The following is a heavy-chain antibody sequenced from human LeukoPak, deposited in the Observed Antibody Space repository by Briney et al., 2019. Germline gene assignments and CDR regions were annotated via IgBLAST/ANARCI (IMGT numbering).Heavy chain of an antibody. CDR3: ARGSRLLWFGESVDY. J-gene: IGHJ4*02. D-gene: IGHD3-10*01. Sequence: EASVKVSCKASGYTFTGYYMHWVRPAPGQGLEWMGWINPNSGGTNYAQKFQGRVTMTRDTSISTAYMELSRLRSDDTAVYYCARGSRLLWFGESVDYWGQGTLVTVSS. CDR2: INPNSGGT. CDR1: GYTFTGYY. V-gene: IGHV1-2*02.